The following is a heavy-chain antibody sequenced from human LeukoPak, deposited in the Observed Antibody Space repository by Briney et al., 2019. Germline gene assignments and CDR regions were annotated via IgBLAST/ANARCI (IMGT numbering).Heavy chain of an antibody. Sequence: SETLSLTCTVSGVSISRYYWSWVRQPPGKGLEWIGYVYYSGSTNYNPSLKSRVTISVDTSKNQFSLKLSSVTAADTAVYYCARTPPDTAMVTAFRALYNWFDPWGQGTLVTVSS. CDR2: VYYSGST. CDR3: ARTPPDTAMVTAFRALYNWFDP. CDR1: GVSISRYY. V-gene: IGHV4-59*08. D-gene: IGHD5-18*01. J-gene: IGHJ5*02.